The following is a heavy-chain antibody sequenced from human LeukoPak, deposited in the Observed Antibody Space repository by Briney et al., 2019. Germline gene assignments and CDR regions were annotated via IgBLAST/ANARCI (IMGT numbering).Heavy chain of an antibody. D-gene: IGHD3-10*01. CDR3: ARTVPGYFFDY. Sequence: PGGSLRLSCAVSGFTFSSFVMSWVRQAPGKGLEWVSGISGSGSTTQYADSVKGRFTISRDSSKNTLYLHMNSLRAEDTAVYYCARTVPGYFFDYWGQGTLVTVSS. J-gene: IGHJ4*02. CDR1: GFTFSSFV. V-gene: IGHV3-23*01. CDR2: ISGSGSTT.